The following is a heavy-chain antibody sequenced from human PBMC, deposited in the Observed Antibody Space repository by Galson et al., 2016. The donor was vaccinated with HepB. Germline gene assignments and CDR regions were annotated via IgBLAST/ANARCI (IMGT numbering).Heavy chain of an antibody. CDR3: VRVALTDVIQGDALYYGLDV. Sequence: SLRLSCAGSGFNFNSYSMNWVRQAPLRGLEWLSYITSIGSSTFYADSVQGRFTVSRDNAKNSLYLQMNNLRDEDTAVYYCVRVALTDVIQGDALYYGLDVWGQGTTVTVSS. CDR2: ITSIGSST. V-gene: IGHV3-48*02. J-gene: IGHJ6*02. D-gene: IGHD3-16*02. CDR1: GFNFNSYS.